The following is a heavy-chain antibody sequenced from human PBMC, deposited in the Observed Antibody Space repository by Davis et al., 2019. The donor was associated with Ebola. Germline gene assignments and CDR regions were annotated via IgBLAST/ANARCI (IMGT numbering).Heavy chain of an antibody. CDR3: ARTESSGWYRHYYGMDV. Sequence: SETLSLTCTVSGGSVSSSSHNWGWIRQPPGKGLEWIGSMYYTGTSYYNPSLKSRVTISVDTSTNQLSLKLSSVTAADTAVYYCARTESSGWYRHYYGMDVWGRGTTVTVSS. CDR2: MYYTGTS. D-gene: IGHD6-19*01. CDR1: GGSVSSSSHN. J-gene: IGHJ6*02. V-gene: IGHV4-39*01.